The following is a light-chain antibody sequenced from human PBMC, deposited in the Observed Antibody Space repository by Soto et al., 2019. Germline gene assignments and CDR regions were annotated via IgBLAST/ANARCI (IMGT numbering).Light chain of an antibody. CDR1: SSDFGGYNY. J-gene: IGLJ1*01. V-gene: IGLV2-11*01. Sequence: QSVLTQPRSVSGSPGQSVTISCTGTSSDFGGYNYVSWYQQHPGKAPKVMIYDVSKRPSGVPDRFSGSKSGNTASLTISGLQAEDEADYYCCSYGGYYNYVFGTGTKVTVL. CDR2: DVS. CDR3: CSYGGYYNYV.